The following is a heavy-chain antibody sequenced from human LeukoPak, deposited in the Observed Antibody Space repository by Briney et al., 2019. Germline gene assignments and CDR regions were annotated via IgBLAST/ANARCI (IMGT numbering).Heavy chain of an antibody. CDR2: INHSGST. CDR3: ARDMDWNFDC. CDR1: GGSFSGYY. V-gene: IGHV4-34*01. J-gene: IGHJ4*02. D-gene: IGHD3/OR15-3a*01. Sequence: PSETLSLTCAVYGGSFSGYYWSWIRQPPGKGLEWIGEINHSGSTNYNPSLKSRVTISVDTSKNQFSLKLSSVTAADTAVYYCARDMDWNFDCWGQGALVTVSS.